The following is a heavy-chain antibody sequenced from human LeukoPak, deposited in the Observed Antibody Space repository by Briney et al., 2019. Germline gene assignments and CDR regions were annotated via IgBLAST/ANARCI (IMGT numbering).Heavy chain of an antibody. J-gene: IGHJ4*02. CDR2: FDPEDGET. V-gene: IGHV1-24*01. D-gene: IGHD3-16*02. Sequence: ASVKVSCKVSGYTLTELSMHWVRQAPGKGLEWMGGFDPEDGETIYAQKFQGRVTMTEDTSTDTAYMELSSLRSEDTAVYYCAKDSYYDYVWGSYRYTNQFDYWGQGTLVTVSS. CDR3: AKDSYYDYVWGSYRYTNQFDY. CDR1: GYTLTELS.